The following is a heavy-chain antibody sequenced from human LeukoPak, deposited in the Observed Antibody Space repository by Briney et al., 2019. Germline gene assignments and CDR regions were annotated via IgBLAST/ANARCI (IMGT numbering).Heavy chain of an antibody. J-gene: IGHJ4*02. CDR2: IDYSGGSS. Sequence: GGSLRLSCTVSGFTLSSYEMSWIRQAPGKGLEWVSSIDYSGGSSYYADSVKGRFTISRDDSKNTLYLQLNSLRAGDTAVYYCATRAAAGKAYYFDYWGQGTLVTVSS. CDR3: ATRAAAGKAYYFDY. V-gene: IGHV3-23*01. CDR1: GFTLSSYE. D-gene: IGHD6-13*01.